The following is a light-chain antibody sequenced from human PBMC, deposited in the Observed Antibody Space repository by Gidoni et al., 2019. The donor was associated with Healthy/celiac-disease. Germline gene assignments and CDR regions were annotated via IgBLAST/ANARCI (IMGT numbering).Light chain of an antibody. CDR2: SNN. CDR1: SSNIGSNT. V-gene: IGLV1-44*01. J-gene: IGLJ2*01. CDR3: AAWDDSLKVV. Sequence: QSVLTQPPSASGTPGQRVTISCSGSSSNIGSNTVNLYQQLPGTAPKLLIYSNNQRPSGVPDRFSGSKSGTSASLAISGLQSEDEADYYCAAWDDSLKVVFGGGTKLTVL.